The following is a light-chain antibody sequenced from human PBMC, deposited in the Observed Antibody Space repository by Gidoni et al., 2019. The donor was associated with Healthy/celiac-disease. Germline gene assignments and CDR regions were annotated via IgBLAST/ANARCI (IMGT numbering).Light chain of an antibody. Sequence: DLQLTHSPSFLSASVGDRVTITCWASQGISSYLAWYQQKPGKAPKLLIYAASTLQSGVPSRFSGSGSGTEFTLTISSLQPEDFATYYCQQLNSYPLTFGGGTKVEIK. CDR2: AAS. CDR3: QQLNSYPLT. J-gene: IGKJ4*01. CDR1: QGISSY. V-gene: IGKV1-9*01.